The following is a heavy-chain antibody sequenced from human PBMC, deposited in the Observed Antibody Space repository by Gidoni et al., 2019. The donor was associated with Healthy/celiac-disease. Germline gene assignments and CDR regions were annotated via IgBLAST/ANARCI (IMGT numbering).Heavy chain of an antibody. CDR2: INHSGST. J-gene: IGHJ4*02. CDR3: ARDSIAAPLGFDY. D-gene: IGHD6-6*01. Sequence: QVQLQQWGEGLLKPSETLSLTCAVYGGSFSGDYWSWIRQPPGKGLEWIGEINHSGSTNYNPSLKSRVTISVDTSKNQFSLKLSSVTAADTAVYYCARDSIAAPLGFDYWGQGTLVTVSS. V-gene: IGHV4-34*01. CDR1: GGSFSGDY.